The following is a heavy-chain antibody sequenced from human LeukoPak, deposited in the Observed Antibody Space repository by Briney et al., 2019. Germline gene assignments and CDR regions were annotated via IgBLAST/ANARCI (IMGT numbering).Heavy chain of an antibody. Sequence: GGSLRLSCAASGFTFSSYWMSWVRQAPGKGLEWVANIKQDGSEKYYVDSVKGRFTISRDNAKNSLYLQMNSLRAEDTAVYYCARDRVGGGGSGSYYSSVLRYWGQGTLVTVSS. CDR1: GFTFSSYW. CDR2: IKQDGSEK. CDR3: ARDRVGGGGSGSYYSSVLRY. V-gene: IGHV3-7*01. J-gene: IGHJ4*02. D-gene: IGHD3-10*01.